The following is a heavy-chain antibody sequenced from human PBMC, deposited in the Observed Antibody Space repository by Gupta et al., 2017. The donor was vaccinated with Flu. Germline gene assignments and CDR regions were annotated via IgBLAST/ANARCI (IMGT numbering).Heavy chain of an antibody. V-gene: IGHV3-48*02. CDR3: ARDFCSTTSCRFDC. D-gene: IGHD2-2*01. CDR1: GFTFRSYG. Sequence: EVQLVESGGGLVQPGGSLRLSCAASGFTFRSYGMNWVRQAPGKGLEWVSYIGSNSDNIYHADSVKGRFTISRDKAKSSLFLQMNSLRDEDTAVYYCARDFCSTTSCRFDCWGQGTLVTVSS. CDR2: IGSNSDNI. J-gene: IGHJ4*02.